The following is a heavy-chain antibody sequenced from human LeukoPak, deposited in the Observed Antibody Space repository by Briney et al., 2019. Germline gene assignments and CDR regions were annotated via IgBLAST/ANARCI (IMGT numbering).Heavy chain of an antibody. J-gene: IGHJ3*02. D-gene: IGHD5-18*01. CDR2: IRYDGSNK. Sequence: GGSLRLSCAASGFTFSSYGMHWVRQAPGKGLEWVAFIRYDGSNKYYADSVKGRFTISRDNSKNTLYLQMNSLRAEDTAVYYCARDPDSYGYVKNAFDIWGQGTMVTVSS. CDR3: ARDPDSYGYVKNAFDI. V-gene: IGHV3-30*02. CDR1: GFTFSSYG.